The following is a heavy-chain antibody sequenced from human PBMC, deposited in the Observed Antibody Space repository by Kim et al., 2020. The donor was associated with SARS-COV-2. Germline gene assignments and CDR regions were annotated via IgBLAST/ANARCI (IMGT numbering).Heavy chain of an antibody. D-gene: IGHD1-26*01. V-gene: IGHV3-30*01. CDR3: ARARGGSYYYGMDV. Sequence: DSVKGRFTISSENSKNTLYLQMNSLRAEDTAVYYCARARGGSYYYGMDVWGQGTTVTVSS. J-gene: IGHJ6*02.